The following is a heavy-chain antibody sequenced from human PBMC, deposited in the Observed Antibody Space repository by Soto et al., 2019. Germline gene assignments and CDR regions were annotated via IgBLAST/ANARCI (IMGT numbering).Heavy chain of an antibody. CDR2: INSDGSNI. V-gene: IGHV3-74*01. CDR3: ARAGDWNYVQDF. J-gene: IGHJ4*02. CDR1: GFTFTRYR. Sequence: GSLRLSCVASGFTFTRYRIHWVRQAPGKGLEWVARINSDGSNINYADSVKGRFTISRDNSKNTVFLQMHSLTDDDSALYFCARAGDWNYVQDFWGQGTLVTVSS. D-gene: IGHD1-7*01.